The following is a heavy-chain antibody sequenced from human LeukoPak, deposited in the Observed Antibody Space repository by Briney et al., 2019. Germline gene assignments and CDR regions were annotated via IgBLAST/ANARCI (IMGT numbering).Heavy chain of an antibody. D-gene: IGHD3-10*01. V-gene: IGHV3-7*03. Sequence: GGSLRLSCAVSGFTFSSYWMSWVRQAPGNGPEWVANIKEDESEKNYVDSVKGRFTISRDNAKNSLYLQMNSLRAEDTALYYCAKDIRLGGFGELSAFDYWGQGTLVTVSS. CDR1: GFTFSSYW. CDR3: AKDIRLGGFGELSAFDY. CDR2: IKEDESEK. J-gene: IGHJ4*02.